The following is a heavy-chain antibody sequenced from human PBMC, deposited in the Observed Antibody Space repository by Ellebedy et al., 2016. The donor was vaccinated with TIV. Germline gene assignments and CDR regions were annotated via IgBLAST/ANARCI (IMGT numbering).Heavy chain of an antibody. V-gene: IGHV3-21*01. J-gene: IGHJ6*03. CDR1: GFTFSSYS. Sequence: GESLKISXAASGFTFSSYSMNWVRQAPGKGLEWVSSISSSNSYIDYADSVKGRFTISRDNAKNSLYLQMNSLRAEDTAVYYCARDLRVGVTRGYYFYMDVWGKGTTVTVSS. D-gene: IGHD1-26*01. CDR3: ARDLRVGVTRGYYFYMDV. CDR2: ISSSNSYI.